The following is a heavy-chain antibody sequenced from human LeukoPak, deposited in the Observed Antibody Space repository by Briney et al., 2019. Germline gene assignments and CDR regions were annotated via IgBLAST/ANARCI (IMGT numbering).Heavy chain of an antibody. D-gene: IGHD3/OR15-3a*01. J-gene: IGHJ5*02. CDR3: ARSDWSHPNWFDP. V-gene: IGHV4-61*02. CDR1: GGSISSGSYY. CDR2: IYTSGTT. Sequence: SETLSLTCTVSGGSISSGSYYWTWIRQPAGKGLEWIGRIYTSGTTYYNPFLKSRVTISVDTSKNQFSLRLTSVTAADTAIYYCARSDWSHPNWFDPWGQGTLVTVSS.